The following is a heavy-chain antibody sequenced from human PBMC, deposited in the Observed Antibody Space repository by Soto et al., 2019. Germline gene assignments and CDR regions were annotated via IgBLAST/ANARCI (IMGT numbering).Heavy chain of an antibody. CDR1: GYTFRNYG. V-gene: IGHV1-18*01. J-gene: IGHJ5*01. Sequence: QVQLVQSGAELRKPGASVKVSCKTSGYTFRNYGISWVRQAPGQGLEWMGWISTYNSYTHSAKKFQGRVIMTIESSTSSAFLELTNLRTDDTAFYYCAQNITSRIDSWGQGTLVTGSS. CDR2: ISTYNSYT. D-gene: IGHD2-2*01. CDR3: AQNITSRIDS.